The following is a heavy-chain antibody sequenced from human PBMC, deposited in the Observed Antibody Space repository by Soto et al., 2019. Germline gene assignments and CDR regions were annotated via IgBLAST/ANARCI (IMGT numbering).Heavy chain of an antibody. J-gene: IGHJ5*02. Sequence: SETLSLTCTVSGGSISRYYWSWIRQPPGKGLEWIGSIYYSGSTNYNPSLKSRVTISVDTSKNQFSLKLSSVTAADTAVYYCARRRGGDYGSGSYSAKVWFDPWGQGTLVTVSS. CDR3: ARRRGGDYGSGSYSAKVWFDP. V-gene: IGHV4-59*08. CDR1: GGSISRYY. D-gene: IGHD3-10*01. CDR2: IYYSGST.